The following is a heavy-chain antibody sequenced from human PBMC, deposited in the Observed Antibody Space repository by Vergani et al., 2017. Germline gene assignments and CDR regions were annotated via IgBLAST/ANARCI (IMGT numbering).Heavy chain of an antibody. CDR1: GFSLSRFW. Sequence: EVQLLQSGGGVIQPGGSVRLSCAASGFSLSRFWLSWVRQAPGKGLEWVSFVSTGTKSQSYAESVKGRFTISRDSAKNSLYLQMDSLRAEDTAVYYCAREYSSTSGRAFDFWGQGTKVTVSS. CDR2: VSTGTKSQ. CDR3: AREYSSTSGRAFDF. D-gene: IGHD2-2*01. J-gene: IGHJ3*01. V-gene: IGHV3-48*01.